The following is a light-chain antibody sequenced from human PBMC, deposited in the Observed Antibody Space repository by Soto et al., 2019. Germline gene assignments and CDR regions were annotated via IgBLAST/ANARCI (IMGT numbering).Light chain of an antibody. J-gene: IGLJ3*02. CDR2: GNT. Sequence: QSELTQPPSVSGAPGQRVTISCTGSSSNIGAGYDVHWYHHLPGTAPKLLIYGNTNRPSGISDRFSASKSGSSASLAITGLQAEDEADYYCQSYDSSLRAWVFGGGTKLTVL. V-gene: IGLV1-40*01. CDR3: QSYDSSLRAWV. CDR1: SSNIGAGYD.